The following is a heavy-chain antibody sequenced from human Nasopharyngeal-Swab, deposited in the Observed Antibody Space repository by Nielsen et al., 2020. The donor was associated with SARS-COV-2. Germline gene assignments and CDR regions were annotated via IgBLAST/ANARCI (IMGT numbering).Heavy chain of an antibody. CDR3: ARGLSGVVPAPILGLGPYYSYYYMDV. V-gene: IGHV4-34*01. CDR2: INRSGST. CDR1: GGSFTSSY. J-gene: IGHJ6*03. Sequence: SETLSLTCVVSGGSFTSSYWGWIRQPPGKGLEWIAEINRSGSTNYNPSLKSRVTISVDTSKNQFSLKLSSVTAADTAVYYCARGLSGVVPAPILGLGPYYSYYYMDVWGKGTTVTVSS. D-gene: IGHD2-2*01.